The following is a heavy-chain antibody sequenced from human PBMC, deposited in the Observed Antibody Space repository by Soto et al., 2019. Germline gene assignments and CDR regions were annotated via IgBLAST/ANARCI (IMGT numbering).Heavy chain of an antibody. J-gene: IGHJ5*02. Sequence: SGPTLVNPTQTLTLTCTFSGFSLSTSGVGVGWIRQPPGKALEWLALIYWNDDKRYSPSLKSRLTITKDTSKNQVVLTMTNMDPVDTATYYCAHSGSTWNPGRTWFDPWGQGTLVTVSS. CDR2: IYWNDDK. D-gene: IGHD1-1*01. CDR1: GFSLSTSGVG. V-gene: IGHV2-5*01. CDR3: AHSGSTWNPGRTWFDP.